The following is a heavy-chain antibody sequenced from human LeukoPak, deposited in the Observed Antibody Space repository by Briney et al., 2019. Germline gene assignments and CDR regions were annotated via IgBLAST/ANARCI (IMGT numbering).Heavy chain of an antibody. CDR1: GFTFKSYD. J-gene: IGHJ4*02. CDR3: ARDRRMVRGVGEWYY. CDR2: IGTAGDT. V-gene: IGHV3-13*01. D-gene: IGHD3-10*01. Sequence: GGSLRLSCAASGFTFKSYDMHWVRQAAGEGLEWVSAIGTAGDTYYPGSVKGRFTISRTNAKNSLYLQMNSLRVGDTAVFYCARDRRMVRGVGEWYYWGQGTLVTVSS.